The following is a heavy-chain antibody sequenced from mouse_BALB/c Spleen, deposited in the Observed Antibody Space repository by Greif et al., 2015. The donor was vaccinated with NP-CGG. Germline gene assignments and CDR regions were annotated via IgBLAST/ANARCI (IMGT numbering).Heavy chain of an antibody. J-gene: IGHJ3*01. CDR1: GYTFTSYW. CDR3: ARGGYYRYDWFAY. CDR2: INPSTGYT. V-gene: IGHV1-7*01. Sequence: QVQLQQSGAELAKPGASVKMSCKASGYTFTSYWMHWVKQRPGQGLEWIGYINPSTGYTEYNQKFKDKATLTADKSSSTAYMQLSSLTSEDSAVYYCARGGYYRYDWFAYWGQGTLVTVSA. D-gene: IGHD2-14*01.